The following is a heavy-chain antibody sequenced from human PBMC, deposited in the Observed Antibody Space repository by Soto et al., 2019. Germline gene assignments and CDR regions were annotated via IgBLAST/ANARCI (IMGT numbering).Heavy chain of an antibody. CDR2: IYYSGST. V-gene: IGHV4-31*03. D-gene: IGHD4-17*01. CDR1: GVSISSGGYH. J-gene: IGHJ6*02. Sequence: SETLTLTCTVTGVSISSGGYHWSWIRQHPGKGLEWIGYIYYSGSTYYNPSLKSRVTISVDTSKNQFSLKLSSVSAADTAVYYCARDRATTVTTSWYYGMDVWGQGTTVTVSS. CDR3: ARDRATTVTTSWYYGMDV.